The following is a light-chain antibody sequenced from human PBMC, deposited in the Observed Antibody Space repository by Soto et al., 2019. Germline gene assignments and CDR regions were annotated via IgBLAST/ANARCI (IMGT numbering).Light chain of an antibody. Sequence: HSALTQAPSASGSPGQSVTISCPGTSSEVGGYNYVSWYQQHPGKAPKLMIYEVSKRPSGVPDRFSGSKSGNTASLTVSGLQAEDEADYYCSSYAGSNNLYVFGTGTKVTVL. J-gene: IGLJ1*01. V-gene: IGLV2-8*01. CDR1: SSEVGGYNY. CDR3: SSYAGSNNLYV. CDR2: EVS.